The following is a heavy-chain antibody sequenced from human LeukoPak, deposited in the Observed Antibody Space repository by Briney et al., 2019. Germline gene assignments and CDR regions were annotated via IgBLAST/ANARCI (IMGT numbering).Heavy chain of an antibody. CDR3: TTELSGLRLPLYSSSSDFDY. D-gene: IGHD6-6*01. CDR1: GFTFSNAW. Sequence: PGGSLRLSCAASGFTFSNAWMSWVRQAPGKGLEWVGRIKSKTDGGTTDYAAPVKGRFTISRDDSKNTLYLQMNSLKTEDTAVYYCTTELSGLRLPLYSSSSDFDYWGQGTLVTVSS. J-gene: IGHJ4*02. V-gene: IGHV3-15*01. CDR2: IKSKTDGGTT.